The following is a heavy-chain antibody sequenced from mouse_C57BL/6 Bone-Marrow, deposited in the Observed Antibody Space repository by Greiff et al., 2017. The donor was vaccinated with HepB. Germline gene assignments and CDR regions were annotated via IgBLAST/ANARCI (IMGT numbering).Heavy chain of an antibody. J-gene: IGHJ3*01. CDR3: TRVDGYWAWFAY. CDR1: GYTFTDYE. D-gene: IGHD2-3*01. Sequence: VQLQQSGAELVRPGASVTLSCTASGYTFTDYEMHWVKQTPVHGLEWIGAIDPETGGTAYNQKFKGKAILTADKSSSTAYMELRSLTSEDSAVYYCTRVDGYWAWFAYWGQGTLVTVSA. CDR2: IDPETGGT. V-gene: IGHV1-15*01.